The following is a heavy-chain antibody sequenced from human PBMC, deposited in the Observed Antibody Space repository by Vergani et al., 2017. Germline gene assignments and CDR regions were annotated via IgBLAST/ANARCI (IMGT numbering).Heavy chain of an antibody. CDR2: IYLGGTT. D-gene: IGHD2-15*01. Sequence: QVHLQEAGPGLVKPAETLSLTCTVSGDSMNNYYWNWIRQTPGKGLEWIGYIYLGGTTPYNPSLESRVSLSADTSKNQFSLQLTSVTAADTAVYYCARGPAVVQGHYIYYYSYFMDVWGKGTTVTVSS. V-gene: IGHV4-59*01. CDR1: GDSMNNYY. J-gene: IGHJ6*03. CDR3: ARGPAVVQGHYIYYYSYFMDV.